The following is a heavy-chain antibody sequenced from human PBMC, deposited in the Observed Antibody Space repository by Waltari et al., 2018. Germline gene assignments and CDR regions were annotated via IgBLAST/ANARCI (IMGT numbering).Heavy chain of an antibody. CDR1: GYTFIDSY. CDR2: MNPNNVGT. Sequence: QVQLVQSGAEVKEPGASVKVSCKASGYTFIDSYIHWVRQAPGQGLEWMGWMNPNNVGTKYAEKFQGRVTMTRDTPITTAYMELRSVRSEDTAVYYCARARFRDTAMVNYYYGMDVWGQGTTVTVSS. D-gene: IGHD5-18*01. J-gene: IGHJ6*02. V-gene: IGHV1-2*02. CDR3: ARARFRDTAMVNYYYGMDV.